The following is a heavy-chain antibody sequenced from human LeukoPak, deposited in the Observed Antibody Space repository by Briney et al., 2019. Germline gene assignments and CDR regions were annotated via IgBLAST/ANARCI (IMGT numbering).Heavy chain of an antibody. V-gene: IGHV3-20*04. D-gene: IGHD3-22*01. J-gene: IGHJ2*01. Sequence: PGGSLRLSCAASGFTFDDYGMSWVRQAPGKGLEWVSGINWNGGSTGYADSVKGRFTISRDNAKNSLYLQMNSLRAEVTASYYCARYDSSESIYWYFDLWGRGTLVTVSS. CDR3: ARYDSSESIYWYFDL. CDR2: INWNGGST. CDR1: GFTFDDYG.